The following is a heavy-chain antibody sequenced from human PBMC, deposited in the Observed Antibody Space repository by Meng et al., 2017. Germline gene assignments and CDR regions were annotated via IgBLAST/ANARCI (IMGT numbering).Heavy chain of an antibody. CDR1: GFTFSSYE. Sequence: SLKISCAASGFTFSSYEMNWVRPAPGKGLEWVSYISSSGSTIYYADSVKGRFTISRDNAKNSLYLQMNSLRAEDTAVYYCARDQARRFTMVRGDSDAFDIWGQGTMVTVSS. CDR2: ISSSGSTI. J-gene: IGHJ3*02. V-gene: IGHV3-48*03. D-gene: IGHD3-10*01. CDR3: ARDQARRFTMVRGDSDAFDI.